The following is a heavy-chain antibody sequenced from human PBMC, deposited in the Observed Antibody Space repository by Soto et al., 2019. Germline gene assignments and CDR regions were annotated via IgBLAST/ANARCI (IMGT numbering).Heavy chain of an antibody. D-gene: IGHD5-12*01. CDR2: IYYSGST. CDR3: ARQMDIVATRFDY. J-gene: IGHJ4*02. CDR1: GGSISSSNW. Sequence: SETLSLTCAVSGGSISSSNWWSWVRQPPGKGLEWIGYIYYSGSTNYNPSLKSRVTISVDTSKNQFSLKLSSVTAADTAVYYCARQMDIVATRFDYRGQGTLVTVSS. V-gene: IGHV4-4*02.